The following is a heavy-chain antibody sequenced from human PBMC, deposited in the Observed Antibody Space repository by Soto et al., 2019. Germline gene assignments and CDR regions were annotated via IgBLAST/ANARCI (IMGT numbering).Heavy chain of an antibody. J-gene: IGHJ4*02. CDR3: TTDPSYAYYYDSSGTFDY. CDR2: IKSKTDGGTT. D-gene: IGHD3-22*01. CDR1: GFTFSNAW. V-gene: IGHV3-15*07. Sequence: PGGSLRLSCAASGFTFSNAWMNWVRQAPGKGLEWVGRIKSKTDGGTTDYAAPVKGRFTISRDDSKNTLYLQMNSLKTEDTAVYYCTTDPSYAYYYDSSGTFDYWGQGTLVTVSS.